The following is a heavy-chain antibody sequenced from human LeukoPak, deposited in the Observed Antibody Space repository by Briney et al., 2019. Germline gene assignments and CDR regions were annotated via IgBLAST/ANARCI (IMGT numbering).Heavy chain of an antibody. D-gene: IGHD3-9*01. CDR2: IYYSGST. CDR3: ARGFDAHNAFDI. Sequence: PSQTLSLTCTVSGGSISSSDYYRSWIRQPPGKGLEWIGYIYYSGSTSYNPSLKSRVTISVDTSKNQFSLKLTSVTAADTAVYYCARGFDAHNAFDIWGQGTMVTVSS. V-gene: IGHV4-30-4*01. CDR1: GGSISSSDYY. J-gene: IGHJ3*02.